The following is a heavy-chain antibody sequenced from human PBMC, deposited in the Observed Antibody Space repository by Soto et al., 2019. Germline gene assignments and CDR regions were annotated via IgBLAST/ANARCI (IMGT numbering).Heavy chain of an antibody. J-gene: IGHJ3*02. Sequence: PVGSLRLSCAGSRFTFSSYAMHWVRQAPGKGLEWVSVISPDGSDTFYAESVKGRFTISRDNAKNSLYLQMNSLRAEGTAVYYCARDRAAPDYDASDMWGQGTMVTVSS. CDR1: RFTFSSYA. D-gene: IGHD6-13*01. CDR2: ISPDGSDT. CDR3: ARDRAAPDYDASDM. V-gene: IGHV3-30*04.